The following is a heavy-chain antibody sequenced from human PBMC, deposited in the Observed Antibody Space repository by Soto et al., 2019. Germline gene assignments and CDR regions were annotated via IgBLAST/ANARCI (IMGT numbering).Heavy chain of an antibody. V-gene: IGHV1-8*01. CDR1: GYTFITYD. CDR2: VNPDSGKT. J-gene: IGHJ5*02. CDR3: ARGNWFDP. Sequence: QVQLVQSGAEVKKPGASVKVSCKASGYTFITYDINWVRQATGQGLEWVGWVNPDSGKTDYARKFQGRVTMTRNTSISTVYMELSVLRSEDTAVXXCARGNWFDPWGQGTLVTVSS.